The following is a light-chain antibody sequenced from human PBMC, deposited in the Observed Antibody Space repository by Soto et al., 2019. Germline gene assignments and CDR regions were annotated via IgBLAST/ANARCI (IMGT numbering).Light chain of an antibody. CDR2: EVT. J-gene: IGLJ3*02. CDR3: SPYAGRYTGV. V-gene: IGLV2-8*01. Sequence: QSALTQPPSASGSPGQSVTFSCTGTSSDVGGYNCVSWYQQHPGKAPKLIIYEVTKRPSGVPDRFSGSKSGNTASLTVSGLQAEDEADYYCSPYAGRYTGVFGGGTKLTVL. CDR1: SSDVGGYNC.